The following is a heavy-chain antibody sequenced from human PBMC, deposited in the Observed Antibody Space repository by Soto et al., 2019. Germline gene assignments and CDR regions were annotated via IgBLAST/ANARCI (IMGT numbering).Heavy chain of an antibody. V-gene: IGHV4-61*01. Sequence: SETLSLTCTVSGGSVSSGSYYWSWIRQPPGKGLEWIGYIYYSGSTNYNPSLKSRVTISVDTSKNQFSLKLSSVTAADTAVYYCARVLGNDAFDIWGQGTMVTVSS. CDR3: ARVLGNDAFDI. CDR2: IYYSGST. CDR1: GGSVSSGSYY. D-gene: IGHD3-3*02. J-gene: IGHJ3*02.